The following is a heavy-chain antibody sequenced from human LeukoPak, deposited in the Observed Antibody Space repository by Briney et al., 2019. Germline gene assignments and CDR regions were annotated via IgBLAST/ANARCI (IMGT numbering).Heavy chain of an antibody. Sequence: ASVKVSCKASGYSFTGYYMHWARQAPGQGLEWMGLINPHNGDTKYAQSFQGRLTLTRDTSTSTLYMELGSLRSEDTAVYYCARAVYTSMVHIDSWGQGTLVTVSS. CDR2: INPHNGDT. CDR3: ARAVYTSMVHIDS. CDR1: GYSFTGYY. D-gene: IGHD5-18*01. J-gene: IGHJ4*02. V-gene: IGHV1-46*01.